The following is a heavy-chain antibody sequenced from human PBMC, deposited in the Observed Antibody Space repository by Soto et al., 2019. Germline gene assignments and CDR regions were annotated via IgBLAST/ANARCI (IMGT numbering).Heavy chain of an antibody. Sequence: VQLVQSGAEVKKPGSSVKVSCKASGGTFSSYAISWVRQAPGHGLEWMGGIIPIFGTANYAQKFQGRVTITADESTSTAYMELSSLRSEDTAVYYCARDRSSVVITTSWFDPWGQGTLVTVSS. J-gene: IGHJ5*02. CDR1: GGTFSSYA. V-gene: IGHV1-69*01. CDR3: ARDRSSVVITTSWFDP. D-gene: IGHD3-22*01. CDR2: IIPIFGTA.